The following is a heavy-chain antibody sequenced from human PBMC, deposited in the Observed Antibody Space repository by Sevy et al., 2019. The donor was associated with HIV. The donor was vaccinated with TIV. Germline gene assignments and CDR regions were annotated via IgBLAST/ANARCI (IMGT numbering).Heavy chain of an antibody. CDR3: ATENSTGYSSRGWFDP. V-gene: IGHV1-24*01. J-gene: IGHJ5*02. D-gene: IGHD6-13*01. CDR2: FDPEDGET. Sequence: ASVKVSCKVSGYTLTELSMHWVRQAPGKGLEWMGGFDPEDGETIYAQKFQGRVTMTEDTSTDTAYMELSSLRSEDTAVYYCATENSTGYSSRGWFDPWGQGTLVTVSS. CDR1: GYTLTELS.